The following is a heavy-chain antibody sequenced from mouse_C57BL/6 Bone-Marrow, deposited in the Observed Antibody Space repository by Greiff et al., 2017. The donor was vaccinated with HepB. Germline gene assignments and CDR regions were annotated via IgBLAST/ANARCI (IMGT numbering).Heavy chain of an antibody. D-gene: IGHD2-2*01. V-gene: IGHV2-2*01. CDR2: IWSGGST. CDR1: GFSFTSYG. Sequence: QVQLQQSGPGLVQPSQSLFITCTVSGFSFTSYGVHWVRQSHGKGLEWLGVIWSGGSTDYNAAFISRLSISKDNSKIQVFFKMNSLQADDTAIYYCASYGYDEYYFDYWGQGTTLTVSS. J-gene: IGHJ2*01. CDR3: ASYGYDEYYFDY.